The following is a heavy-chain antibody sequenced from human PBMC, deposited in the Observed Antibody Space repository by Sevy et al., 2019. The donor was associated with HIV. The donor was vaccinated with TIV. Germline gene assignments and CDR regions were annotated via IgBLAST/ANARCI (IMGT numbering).Heavy chain of an antibody. Sequence: ASVKVSCKASGYTFTSFGISWVRQAPGQGLEWVGWISVYNGKTNYAQKLQGRVTMTTDTSTGTAYMELKSLRSDDTAVYYWARRGAFDFDTSGFLSPWGQGTLVTVSS. CDR1: GYTFTSFG. V-gene: IGHV1-18*01. J-gene: IGHJ5*02. CDR2: ISVYNGKT. D-gene: IGHD3-22*01. CDR3: ARRGAFDFDTSGFLSP.